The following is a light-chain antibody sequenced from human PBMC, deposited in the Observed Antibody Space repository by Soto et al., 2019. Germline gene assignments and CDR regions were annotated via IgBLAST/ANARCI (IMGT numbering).Light chain of an antibody. J-gene: IGLJ2*01. Sequence: QSALTQPASVSGSPGQSITISCTGTSSDVGGHNYVSWYQQHPGTAPKLMIYEVTNRPSGVSNRFSGSKSGNTASLTISGLQAEDEADYYCSSYTSSTTLEVVFGGGTKLTVL. V-gene: IGLV2-14*01. CDR1: SSDVGGHNY. CDR3: SSYTSSTTLEVV. CDR2: EVT.